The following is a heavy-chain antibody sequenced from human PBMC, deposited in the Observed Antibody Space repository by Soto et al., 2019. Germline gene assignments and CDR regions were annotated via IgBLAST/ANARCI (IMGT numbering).Heavy chain of an antibody. CDR2: IYYSGST. CDR1: GGSISSSSYY. J-gene: IGHJ6*02. Sequence: SETLSLTCTVSGGSISSSSYYWGWIRQPPGKGLEWIGSIYYSGSTYYNPSLKSRVTISVDTSKNQFPLKLSSVTAADTAVYYCARHLGTSAWFGDYYYYYGMDVWGQGTTVTVSS. V-gene: IGHV4-39*01. D-gene: IGHD3-10*01. CDR3: ARHLGTSAWFGDYYYYYGMDV.